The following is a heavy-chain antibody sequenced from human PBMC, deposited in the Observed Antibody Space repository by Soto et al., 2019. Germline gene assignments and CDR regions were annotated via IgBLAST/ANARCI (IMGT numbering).Heavy chain of an antibody. CDR3: AREGGRHCSPTRCYNAFDI. CDR2: ISSSSSTI. D-gene: IGHD2-2*02. CDR1: GLTFSAFS. Sequence: GGSLRLSCTSSGLTFSAFSMNWVRQAPGKGLEWVSYISSSSSTIYYADSVKGRSTISRDNAKNSLYLQMNSLRDEDTAVYYCAREGGRHCSPTRCYNAFDIWGQGTMVTVSS. V-gene: IGHV3-48*02. J-gene: IGHJ3*02.